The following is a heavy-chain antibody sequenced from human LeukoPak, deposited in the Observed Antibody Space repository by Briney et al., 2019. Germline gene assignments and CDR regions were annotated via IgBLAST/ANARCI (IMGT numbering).Heavy chain of an antibody. Sequence: GGSLRLSCAASGFTFSSYGMHWVRQAPGKGLEWVAVISNDGSNKYYADSVNGRFTISRDNSKNTVYLQMNSLRAEDTAVYYCASLSGHSTGDFWGQGTLVTVSS. CDR1: GFTFSSYG. CDR3: ASLSGHSTGDF. J-gene: IGHJ4*02. CDR2: ISNDGSNK. D-gene: IGHD6-13*01. V-gene: IGHV3-30*19.